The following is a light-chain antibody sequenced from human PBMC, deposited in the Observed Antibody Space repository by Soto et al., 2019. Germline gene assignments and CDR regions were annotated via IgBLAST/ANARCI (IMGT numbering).Light chain of an antibody. Sequence: QSVLTQPPSASASLGASVTLTCTLSSGYSNYKVDWYQQRPGKGPRFVMRVGTGGIVGSKGDGIPDRFSVLGSGLNRYLTIKNIQEEDESDYHCGADHGSGSNFVVGGGTKLTVL. CDR2: VGTGGIVG. V-gene: IGLV9-49*01. J-gene: IGLJ2*01. CDR3: GADHGSGSNFV. CDR1: SGYSNYK.